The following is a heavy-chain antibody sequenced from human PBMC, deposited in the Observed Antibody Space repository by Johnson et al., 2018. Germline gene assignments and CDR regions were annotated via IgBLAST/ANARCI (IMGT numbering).Heavy chain of an antibody. D-gene: IGHD3-22*01. Sequence: EVQLVESGGGVVQPGRSLRLSCAASGFTFSRYDVHWVRLVTGEGLDWVSTIGTAGDTYYPGSVKGRFTISRENAKNSLYLQMNSLRAEDTAVYYCASITYYYDSSGYQRTEDAFDIWGQGTMVTVSS. CDR3: ASITYYYDSSGYQRTEDAFDI. V-gene: IGHV3-13*01. CDR2: IGTAGDT. J-gene: IGHJ3*02. CDR1: GFTFSRYD.